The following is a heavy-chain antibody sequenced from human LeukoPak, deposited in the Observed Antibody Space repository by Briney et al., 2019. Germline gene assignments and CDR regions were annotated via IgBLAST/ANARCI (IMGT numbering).Heavy chain of an antibody. Sequence: GGSLRLSCAASGFTFSGYAMSWVRQAPGKGLEWVSAISGSGGSTYYADSVKGRFTISRDNSKNTLYLQMNSLRAEDTAVYYCAKVGLGDYGDYGWFDPWGQGTLVTVSS. J-gene: IGHJ5*02. CDR3: AKVGLGDYGDYGWFDP. CDR1: GFTFSGYA. CDR2: ISGSGGST. D-gene: IGHD4-17*01. V-gene: IGHV3-23*01.